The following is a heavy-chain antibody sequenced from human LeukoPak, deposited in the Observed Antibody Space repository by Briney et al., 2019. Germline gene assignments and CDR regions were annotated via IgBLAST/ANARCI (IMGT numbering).Heavy chain of an antibody. CDR3: AHSLRGYCSGGSCYWTHDAFDI. Sequence: SGPTLVKPTQTLTLTCTFSGFSLSTGGGGVGWIRRPPGKALEWLALIYWDDDKRYSPSLKSRLTITKDTSKNQVVLTMTNMDPVDTATYYCAHSLRGYCSGGSCYWTHDAFDIWGQGTMVTVSS. CDR2: IYWDDDK. V-gene: IGHV2-5*02. D-gene: IGHD2-15*01. CDR1: GFSLSTGGGG. J-gene: IGHJ3*02.